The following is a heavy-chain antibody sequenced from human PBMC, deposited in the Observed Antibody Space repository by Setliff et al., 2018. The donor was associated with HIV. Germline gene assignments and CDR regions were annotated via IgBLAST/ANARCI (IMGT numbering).Heavy chain of an antibody. Sequence: PSETLSLTCTVSGGSISSNNWWSWVRQPPGKGLEWIGSIYYSGNTYYSPSLKSRVTISMDTAKNRFSLKLSSVTAADTAVYYCARAVQLGYFDYWGQGTLVTVSS. CDR2: IYYSGNT. J-gene: IGHJ4*02. CDR3: ARAVQLGYFDY. V-gene: IGHV4-4*02. D-gene: IGHD6-6*01. CDR1: GGSISSNNW.